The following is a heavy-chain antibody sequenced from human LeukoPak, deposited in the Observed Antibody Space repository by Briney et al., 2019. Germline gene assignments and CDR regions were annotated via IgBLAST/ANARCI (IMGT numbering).Heavy chain of an antibody. CDR3: ARDPSYGMDV. V-gene: IGHV3-33*01. Sequence: GRSLRLSCAASGFTFSSYGMHWVRQAPGKGLEWVAVIWYDGSNKYYADSVKGRFTISRDNSKNTLYLQMNSLRAEDTAVYCCARDPSYGMDVWGQGTTVTVSS. J-gene: IGHJ6*02. CDR2: IWYDGSNK. CDR1: GFTFSSYG.